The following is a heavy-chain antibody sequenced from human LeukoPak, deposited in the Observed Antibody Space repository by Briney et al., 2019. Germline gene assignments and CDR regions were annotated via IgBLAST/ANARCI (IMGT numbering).Heavy chain of an antibody. CDR2: INTKSGAT. Sequence: GASVKVSCKASGYTFTGYYMHWVRQAPGQGLELLGWINTKSGATNYAQSFQGRVTMTRDTSMFTTYMELKRHRSDDTAVYYCARDLGISGWYAPPLGYFDYWGQGTLLTVSS. V-gene: IGHV1-2*02. CDR3: ARDLGISGWYAPPLGYFDY. J-gene: IGHJ4*02. CDR1: GYTFTGYY. D-gene: IGHD6-19*01.